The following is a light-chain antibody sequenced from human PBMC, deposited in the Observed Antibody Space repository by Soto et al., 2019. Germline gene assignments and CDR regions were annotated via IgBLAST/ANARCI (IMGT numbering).Light chain of an antibody. CDR2: GAS. Sequence: DIQMTQSPSSLSASVGDRVTITCRASQTIMTYLNWYQQKPGKAPTLLIYGASNLHSGVPSRFSGSGSGTEFTLSISSLQPEDFATYYCQETYSTAAFTFGQGTKLEIK. CDR3: QETYSTAAFT. CDR1: QTIMTY. J-gene: IGKJ2*01. V-gene: IGKV1-39*01.